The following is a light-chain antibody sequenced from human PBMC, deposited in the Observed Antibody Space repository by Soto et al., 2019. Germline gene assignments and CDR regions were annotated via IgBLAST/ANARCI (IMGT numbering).Light chain of an antibody. J-gene: IGKJ3*01. CDR2: AAS. CDR3: QQSYTTPFT. V-gene: IGKV1-39*01. Sequence: DIQMTQSPSSLSASVGDRVTITCRASQSIGIYLNWYQQEPGKAPKLLIYAASTLQSGVPLRFSGSGSGTDFTLSIGSLPPEDFATYFCQQSYTTPFTFGPGTKVDIK. CDR1: QSIGIY.